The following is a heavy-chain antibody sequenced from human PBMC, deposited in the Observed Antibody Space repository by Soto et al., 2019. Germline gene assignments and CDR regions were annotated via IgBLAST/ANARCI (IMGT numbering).Heavy chain of an antibody. CDR1: GGSISSYY. CDR2: IYTSGST. D-gene: IGHD3-3*01. J-gene: IGHJ6*02. CDR3: ASSNPYDFWSGYYDLYYYGIDV. Sequence: SETLSLTCTVSGGSISSYYWSWIRQPAGKGLEWIGRIYTSGSTNYNPSLKSRVTMSVHTSKNQFSLKLSSVTAADTAVYYCASSNPYDFWSGYYDLYYYGIDVWGQGTTVTVSS. V-gene: IGHV4-4*07.